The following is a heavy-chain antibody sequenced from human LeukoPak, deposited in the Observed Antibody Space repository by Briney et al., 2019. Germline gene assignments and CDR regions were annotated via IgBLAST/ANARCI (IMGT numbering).Heavy chain of an antibody. J-gene: IGHJ5*02. CDR3: ARVFPSRYSGSYCWFDP. V-gene: IGHV1-46*01. CDR1: GYTFTNYY. D-gene: IGHD1-26*01. Sequence: ASVKVSCKASGYTFTNYYIHWVRQAPGQGLEWMGIINPSGGSTSYAQKFQGRVTMTRDMSTSTVYMELSSLRSEDTAVYYCARVFPSRYSGSYCWFDPWGQGTLVTVSS. CDR2: INPSGGST.